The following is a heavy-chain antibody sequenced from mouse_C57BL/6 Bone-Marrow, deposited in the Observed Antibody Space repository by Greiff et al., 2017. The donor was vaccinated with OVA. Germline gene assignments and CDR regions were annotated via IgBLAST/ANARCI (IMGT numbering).Heavy chain of an antibody. CDR2: IDPSDSYT. V-gene: IGHV1-69*01. CDR1: GYTFTSYW. Sequence: QVQLQQPGAELVMPGASVKLSCKASGYTFTSYWMHWVKQRPGQGLEWIGEIDPSDSYTNYNQKFKGKSTLTVDKSSSTAYMPLSSLTSEDSAVYYGAREGYLYYYAMDYWGQGTSVTVSS. D-gene: IGHD3-1*01. CDR3: AREGYLYYYAMDY. J-gene: IGHJ4*01.